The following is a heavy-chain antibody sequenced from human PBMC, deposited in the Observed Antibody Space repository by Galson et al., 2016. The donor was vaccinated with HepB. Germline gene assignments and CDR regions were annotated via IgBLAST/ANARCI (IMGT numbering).Heavy chain of an antibody. Sequence: QSGAEVKKPGESLKISCKASGGTFSSHAVSWVRQAPGQGLEWVGIINPSGGSTSYAQKFQGRVTMTRDTSASTAYMELSSLRSEDTAVYYCARVWGASGSLSWGQGTLVTVSS. J-gene: IGHJ4*02. D-gene: IGHD1-26*01. CDR1: GGTFSSHA. V-gene: IGHV1-46*01. CDR2: INPSGGST. CDR3: ARVWGASGSLS.